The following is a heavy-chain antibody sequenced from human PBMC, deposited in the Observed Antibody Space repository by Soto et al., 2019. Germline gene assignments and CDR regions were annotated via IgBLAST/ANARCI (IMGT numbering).Heavy chain of an antibody. V-gene: IGHV3-21*01. CDR2: ISSSSSYI. CDR1: GFTFSSYS. Sequence: GGSLRLSXAASGFTFSSYSMNWVRQAPGKGLEWVSSISSSSSYIYYADSVKGRFTISRDNAKNSLYLQMNSLRAEDTAVYYCPRDNCSSTSCYYYGMDVWGQGTTVTVSS. D-gene: IGHD2-2*01. CDR3: PRDNCSSTSCYYYGMDV. J-gene: IGHJ6*02.